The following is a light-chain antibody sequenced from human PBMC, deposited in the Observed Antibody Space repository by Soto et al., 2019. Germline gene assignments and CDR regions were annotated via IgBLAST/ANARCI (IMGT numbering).Light chain of an antibody. CDR3: QQYNNWPPLT. J-gene: IGKJ4*01. CDR1: QSVSSN. Sequence: EIVMTQSPATLSVSPGERATLSCRASQSVSSNLAWYQQQHGQAPRLLIYGASTRATGIPARFIGSGSGTEFTLPISSLQSADFAVYYCQQYNNWPPLTFGGGTKVEIK. V-gene: IGKV3-15*01. CDR2: GAS.